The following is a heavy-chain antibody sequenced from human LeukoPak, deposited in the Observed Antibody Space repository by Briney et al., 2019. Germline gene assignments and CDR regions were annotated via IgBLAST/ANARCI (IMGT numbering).Heavy chain of an antibody. V-gene: IGHV5-51*01. CDR2: IFPGDSDT. CDR1: GYSFANYW. J-gene: IGHJ3*02. CDR3: ARSSAFDI. Sequence: GESLKISCKGSGYSFANYWIGWVRQMPGKGLEWMGIIFPGDSDTRYSPSFQGQVTMSADKSITTAYLQWSSLKASDTAMYYCARSSAFDIWGQGTMVTVSS.